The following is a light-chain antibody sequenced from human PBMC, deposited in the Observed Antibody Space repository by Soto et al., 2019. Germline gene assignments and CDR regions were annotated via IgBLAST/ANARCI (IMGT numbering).Light chain of an antibody. Sequence: QSALTQPASVSGSPGQSITISCTGTSSDVGGYNYVSWYQQHPGKAPKLMIYDVTNRPSGVSNRFSGSKSVNTASLTISGLQAGDGADYYCSSYTSSSTVLFGGGTKLTV. CDR1: SSDVGGYNY. CDR3: SSYTSSSTVL. V-gene: IGLV2-14*03. J-gene: IGLJ3*02. CDR2: DVT.